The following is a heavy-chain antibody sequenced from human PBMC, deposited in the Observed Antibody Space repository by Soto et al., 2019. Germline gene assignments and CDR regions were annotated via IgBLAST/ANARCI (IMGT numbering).Heavy chain of an antibody. V-gene: IGHV3-23*01. CDR2: ISGSGGTT. J-gene: IGHJ4*02. D-gene: IGHD2-21*01. CDR3: AKDPTSHVGGWELPFDY. CDR1: GLTFGSYA. Sequence: GGSLRLSCAASGLTFGSYAMSWVRQAPGKGLEWVSAISGSGGTTYYADSVRGRFTISRDNSENTLYLQMNSLRADDTAVYYCAKDPTSHVGGWELPFDYWGQGTLVTVSS.